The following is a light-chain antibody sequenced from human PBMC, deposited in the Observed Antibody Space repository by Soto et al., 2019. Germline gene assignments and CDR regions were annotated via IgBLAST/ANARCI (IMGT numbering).Light chain of an antibody. V-gene: IGLV2-23*02. CDR1: SNDVGSYNY. J-gene: IGLJ2*01. CDR3: CSYAGSSTVV. CDR2: GVS. Sequence: QSALTQPASVSGSPGQSITVSCTGTSNDVGSYNYVSWYQHHPGKAPKLMIYGVSNRPSGVSNRFSGSKSGNTASLTISGLQAEDEADYYCCSYAGSSTVVFGGGTKLTVL.